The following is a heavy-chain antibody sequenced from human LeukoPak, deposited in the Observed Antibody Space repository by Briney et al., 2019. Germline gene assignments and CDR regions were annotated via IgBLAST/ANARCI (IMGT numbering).Heavy chain of an antibody. V-gene: IGHV3-21*01. D-gene: IGHD3-16*01. CDR3: ARGGGVSGAFDI. CDR2: ISSSSSYI. J-gene: IGHJ3*02. CDR1: GFTFSSYS. Sequence: GSLRLSCAASGFTFSSYSMNWVRQAPGKGLEWVSSISSSSSYIYYADSVKGRFTISRDNAKNSLYLQMNSLRAEDTAVYYRARGGGVSGAFDIWGQGTMVTVSS.